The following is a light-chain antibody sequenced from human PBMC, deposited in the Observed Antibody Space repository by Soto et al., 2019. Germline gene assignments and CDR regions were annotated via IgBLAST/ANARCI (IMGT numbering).Light chain of an antibody. Sequence: IQMTQSPSALSAAVWDRVTIPCRASQDISNRLGWFQQRPGKAPTLLFYAASSLQRWVPSRVNGSGSGTDGTLTINSRQPEDVATYYCQQSYRAPRTFGQGTKVDIK. CDR2: AAS. J-gene: IGKJ1*01. CDR1: QDISNR. CDR3: QQSYRAPRT. V-gene: IGKV1-39*01.